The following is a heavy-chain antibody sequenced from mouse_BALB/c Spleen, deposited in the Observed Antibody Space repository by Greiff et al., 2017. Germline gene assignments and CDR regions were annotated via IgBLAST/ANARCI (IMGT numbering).Heavy chain of an antibody. Sequence: EVMLVESGGGLVQPGGSRKLSCAASGFTFSSFGMHWVRQAPEKGLEWVAYISSGSSTIYYADTVKGRFTISRDNPKNTLFLQMTSLRSEDTAMYYCARSGIYYGSSDYWGQGTTLTVSS. J-gene: IGHJ2*01. V-gene: IGHV5-17*02. CDR3: ARSGIYYGSSDY. CDR2: ISSGSSTI. D-gene: IGHD1-1*01. CDR1: GFTFSSFG.